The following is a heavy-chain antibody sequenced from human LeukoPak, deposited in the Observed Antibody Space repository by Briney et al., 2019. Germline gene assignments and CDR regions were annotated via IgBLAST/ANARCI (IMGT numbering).Heavy chain of an antibody. CDR2: INTYNGHS. CDR1: GYTFTSYG. CDR3: ARGLSYSFGSNSFYYMDV. Sequence: ASVKVSCKASGYTFTSYGISWVRQAPGQGPEWMGWINTYNGHSTHAQKLQGRVTMTTDTSTSTAYMDLRSLRSDDTAVYYCARGLSYSFGSNSFYYMDVWGTGTTVTISS. D-gene: IGHD5-18*01. J-gene: IGHJ6*03. V-gene: IGHV1-18*04.